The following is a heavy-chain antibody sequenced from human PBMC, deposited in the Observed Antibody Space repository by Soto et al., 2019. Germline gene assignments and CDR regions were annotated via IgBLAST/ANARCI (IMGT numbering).Heavy chain of an antibody. J-gene: IGHJ4*02. Sequence: GGSLRLSCAASGFTFSSYEMNWVRQAPGKGLEWVSYISSSGSSIYYADSVKGRFTISRDNAKNSVYLQVNSLRAEDTAVYYCARDTWAAGGSLPFDYRGQGTLVAVPS. CDR3: ARDTWAAGGSLPFDY. V-gene: IGHV3-48*03. CDR1: GFTFSSYE. CDR2: ISSSGSSI. D-gene: IGHD2-15*01.